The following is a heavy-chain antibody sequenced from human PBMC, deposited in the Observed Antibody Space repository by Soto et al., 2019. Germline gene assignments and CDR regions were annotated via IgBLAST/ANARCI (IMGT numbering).Heavy chain of an antibody. J-gene: IGHJ6*02. CDR2: IYPGDSDT. CDR1: GYSFTSYW. CDR3: ARLTSPEDYYYGMDV. Sequence: HGESLKISCKGSGYSFTSYWIGWVRQMPGKGLEWMGIIYPGDSDTRYSPSFQGQVTISADKSISTAYLQWSSLKASDTAMYYCARLTSPEDYYYGMDVWGQGTTVTVSS. V-gene: IGHV5-51*01. D-gene: IGHD1-20*01.